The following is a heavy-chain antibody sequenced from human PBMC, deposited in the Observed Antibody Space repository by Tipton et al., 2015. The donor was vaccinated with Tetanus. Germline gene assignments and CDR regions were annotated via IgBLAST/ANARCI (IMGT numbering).Heavy chain of an antibody. D-gene: IGHD6-6*01. J-gene: IGHJ3*02. Sequence: SLRLSCAASGFTFSSYWMSWVRQAPGKGLEWVSVIYSGGSTYYADSVKGRFTISRDNSKNTLYLQMNSLRAEDTAVYYCARGEYSSSADAFDIWGQGTMVTVSS. V-gene: IGHV3-53*01. CDR2: IYSGGST. CDR3: ARGEYSSSADAFDI. CDR1: GFTFSSYW.